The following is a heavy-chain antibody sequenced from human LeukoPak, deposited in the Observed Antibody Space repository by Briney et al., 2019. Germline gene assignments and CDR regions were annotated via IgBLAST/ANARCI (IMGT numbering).Heavy chain of an antibody. J-gene: IGHJ4*02. CDR1: GFTFSSYA. CDR3: AKDSLLWFGELLLSGFDY. CDR2: ISGSGGST. Sequence: GGSLRLSCAASGFTFSSYAMSWVRQAPGKGREWVSAISGSGGSTYYADSVKGRFTISRDNSKNTLYLQMNSLRAEDTAVYYCAKDSLLWFGELLLSGFDYRGQGTLVTVSS. D-gene: IGHD3-10*01. V-gene: IGHV3-23*01.